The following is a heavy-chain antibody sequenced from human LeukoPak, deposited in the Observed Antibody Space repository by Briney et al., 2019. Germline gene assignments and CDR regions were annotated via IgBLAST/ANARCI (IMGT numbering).Heavy chain of an antibody. CDR3: ARVVTPVGPGGGIDY. J-gene: IGHJ4*02. CDR2: INHSRST. CDR1: GGSFSGYY. D-gene: IGHD4-23*01. V-gene: IGHV4-34*01. Sequence: PSETLSLTCAVYGGSFSGYYWSWIRQPPGKGLEWIGEINHSRSTNYNPSLKSRVTISVDTSKNQFSLKLSSVTAADTAVYYCARVVTPVGPGGGIDYWGQGTLVTVSS.